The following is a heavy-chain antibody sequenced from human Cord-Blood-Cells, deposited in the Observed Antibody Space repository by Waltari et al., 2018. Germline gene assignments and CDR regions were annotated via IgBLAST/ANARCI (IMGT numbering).Heavy chain of an antibody. CDR1: GFTLSSYG. Sequence: QVQLVESGGGVVQPGRSLRLSCAASGFTLSSYGMTWVRQAPGKGLEWVAVIWYDGSNKYYADSVKGRFTISRDNSKNTLYLQMNSLRAEDTAVYYCARDSDKYYYDSSGYYSDYWGQGTLVTVSS. CDR3: ARDSDKYYYDSSGYYSDY. CDR2: IWYDGSNK. J-gene: IGHJ4*02. V-gene: IGHV3-33*01. D-gene: IGHD3-22*01.